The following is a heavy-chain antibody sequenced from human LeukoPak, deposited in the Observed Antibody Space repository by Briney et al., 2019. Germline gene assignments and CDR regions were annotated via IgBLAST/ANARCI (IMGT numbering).Heavy chain of an antibody. V-gene: IGHV3-53*01. CDR1: GFTVSSNY. J-gene: IGHJ4*02. D-gene: IGHD1-1*01. Sequence: SGGSLRLSCAASGFTVSSNYMSWVRQAPGKGLEWVSVIYSGGSTYYADSVKGQFTISRDNSKNTLYLQMNSLRAEDTAVYYCAREVENEGVDYWGQGTLVTVSS. CDR2: IYSGGST. CDR3: AREVENEGVDY.